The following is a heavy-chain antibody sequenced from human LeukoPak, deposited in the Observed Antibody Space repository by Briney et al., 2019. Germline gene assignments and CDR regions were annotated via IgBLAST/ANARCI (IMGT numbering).Heavy chain of an antibody. Sequence: ASVKVSCKASGYTFTAYYMHWVRQAPGQGPEWMGWINPNSGGTDYAQKFQGRVTMTRDTSISTAYMELTRLRSDDTAVYYCARGFLVAADRLDSWGQGTLVTVSS. D-gene: IGHD2-15*01. V-gene: IGHV1-2*02. J-gene: IGHJ4*02. CDR2: INPNSGGT. CDR1: GYTFTAYY. CDR3: ARGFLVAADRLDS.